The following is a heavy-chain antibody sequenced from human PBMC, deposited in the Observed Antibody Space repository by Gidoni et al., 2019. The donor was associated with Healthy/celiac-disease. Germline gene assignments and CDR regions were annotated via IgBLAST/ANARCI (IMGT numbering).Heavy chain of an antibody. Sequence: QVQLVQSGPEVKKPGASVKVSCKASGYTFTSHGISWVRQAPGQGLEWMGWITVYNGNTNFAQKLQGRVTMTTDTSTSTADMELRSLRFDDTAVYYCGRVVAAAGWRHYNGMDVWGQGTTVTVSS. D-gene: IGHD6-13*01. CDR3: GRVVAAAGWRHYNGMDV. V-gene: IGHV1-18*04. CDR2: ITVYNGNT. CDR1: GYTFTSHG. J-gene: IGHJ6*02.